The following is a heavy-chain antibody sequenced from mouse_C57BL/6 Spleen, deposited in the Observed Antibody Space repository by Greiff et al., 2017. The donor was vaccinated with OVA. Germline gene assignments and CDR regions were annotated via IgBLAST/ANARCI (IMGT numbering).Heavy chain of an antibody. CDR1: GYTFTSYW. V-gene: IGHV1-69*01. J-gene: IGHJ4*01. CDR3: ARGGSPYYAMDY. CDR2: IDPSDSYT. D-gene: IGHD1-1*02. Sequence: QVQLQQPGAELVMPGASVKLSCKASGYTFTSYWMHWVKQRPGQGLEWIGEIDPSDSYTNYNQKFKGKSTLTVDKSSSTAYMQLSSLTSEDSAVYYGARGGSPYYAMDYWGQGTSVTVSS.